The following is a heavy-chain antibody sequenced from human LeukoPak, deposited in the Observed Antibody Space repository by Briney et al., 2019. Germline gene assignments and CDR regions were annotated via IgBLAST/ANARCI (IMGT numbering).Heavy chain of an antibody. CDR3: ARADDFWSGYPYYFDY. CDR1: GFTFSSYW. Sequence: GGSLRRSCAASGFTFSSYWMSWVRQAPGKGREWVANIKQDGSEKYYVDSVKGRFTISRDNAKNSLYLQMNSLRAEDTAVYYCARADDFWSGYPYYFDYWGQGTLVTVSS. CDR2: IKQDGSEK. J-gene: IGHJ4*02. V-gene: IGHV3-7*01. D-gene: IGHD3-3*01.